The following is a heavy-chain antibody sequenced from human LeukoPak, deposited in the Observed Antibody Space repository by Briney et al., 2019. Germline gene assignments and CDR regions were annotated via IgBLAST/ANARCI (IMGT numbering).Heavy chain of an antibody. V-gene: IGHV1-8*02. CDR1: GYTFTDYA. Sequence: GASVKVSCKASGYTFTDYAMHWVRQAPGQRLEWMGWMNPNSGNTGYAQKFQGRVTMTRDTSISTAYMELSSLRSEDTAVYYCARMSYYDSSGDNWFDPWGQGTLVTVSS. D-gene: IGHD3-22*01. CDR2: MNPNSGNT. J-gene: IGHJ5*02. CDR3: ARMSYYDSSGDNWFDP.